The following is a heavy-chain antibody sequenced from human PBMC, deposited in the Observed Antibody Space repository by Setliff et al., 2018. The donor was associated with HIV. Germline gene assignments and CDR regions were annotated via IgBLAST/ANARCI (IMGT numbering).Heavy chain of an antibody. D-gene: IGHD2-21*02. J-gene: IGHJ4*02. Sequence: GGSLRLSCAASGFTFTNAWMNWVRQAPGKGLEWVGRIKSETDGETTEYAAPVKDRFIISRDDSKNMLYLQMNSLKTEDTALYYCATDNCGGDCYLNYWGLGTLVTVSS. CDR3: ATDNCGGDCYLNY. V-gene: IGHV3-15*07. CDR2: IKSETDGETT. CDR1: GFTFTNAW.